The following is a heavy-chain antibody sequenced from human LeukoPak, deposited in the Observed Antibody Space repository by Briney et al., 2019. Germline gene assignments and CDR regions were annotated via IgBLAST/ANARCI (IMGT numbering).Heavy chain of an antibody. D-gene: IGHD1-7*01. V-gene: IGHV4-59*08. CDR1: GGSISSYY. J-gene: IGHJ3*02. CDR3: ARHKNSASNVFDI. CDR2: IYYSGST. Sequence: PSETPSLTCTVSGGSISSYYWSWIRQPPGKEFEWIGYIYYSGSTNYDPSLKSRVTISVDTSKNQFSLKLSSVTAADTAMYYCARHKNSASNVFDIWGQGTVVTVSS.